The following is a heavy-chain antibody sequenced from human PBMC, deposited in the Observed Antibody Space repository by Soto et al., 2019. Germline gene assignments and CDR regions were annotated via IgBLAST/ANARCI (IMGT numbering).Heavy chain of an antibody. CDR3: AKGTRHEPIPDDAFDI. CDR1: GFTFDDYA. J-gene: IGHJ3*02. CDR2: ISWNSGSL. Sequence: GGSLRLSCAASGFTFDDYAMHWVRQAPGKGLEWVSGISWNSGSLGYADSVKGRFTNSRDKAKNSLYLQMNSLRAEDTALYYCAKGTRHEPIPDDAFDIWGQGTMVTVSS. V-gene: IGHV3-9*01.